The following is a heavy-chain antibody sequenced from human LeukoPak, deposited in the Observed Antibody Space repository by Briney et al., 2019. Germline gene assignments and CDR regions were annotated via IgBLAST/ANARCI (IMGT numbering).Heavy chain of an antibody. J-gene: IGHJ5*02. V-gene: IGHV4-4*07. D-gene: IGHD3-22*01. CDR2: ICISEST. CDR1: GGSISGFC. CDR3: ARDDPDYDSSGYNNWFDP. Sequence: SETLSLTCTVSGGSISGFCWSWIRQPAGKGLEWIGRICISESTNYNPSLESRVTISVDTSKNQFSLKLSSVTAADTAVYYCARDDPDYDSSGYNNWFDPWGQGTLVTVSS.